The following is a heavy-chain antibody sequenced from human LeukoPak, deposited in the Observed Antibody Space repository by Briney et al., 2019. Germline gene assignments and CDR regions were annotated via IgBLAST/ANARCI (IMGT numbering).Heavy chain of an antibody. Sequence: GGSLRLSCAASGFTFSDYYMSWIRQAPGKGLEWLSYISSSGSTIYYADSVKGRFTMSRDNAKNSLYLQMNSLRAEDTAVYYCARGIIVVAADNNWFDPWGQGTLVTVSS. V-gene: IGHV3-11*04. J-gene: IGHJ5*02. CDR2: ISSSGSTI. CDR3: ARGIIVVAADNNWFDP. CDR1: GFTFSDYY. D-gene: IGHD2-2*01.